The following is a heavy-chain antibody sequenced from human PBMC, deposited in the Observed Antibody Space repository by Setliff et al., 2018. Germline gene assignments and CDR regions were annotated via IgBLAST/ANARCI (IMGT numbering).Heavy chain of an antibody. CDR3: ARGLRYCSGGSCYRPGYYYMDV. J-gene: IGHJ6*03. CDR2: ISSSSSYI. Sequence: GGLRLSCAASGFTFSSYSMNWVRQAPGKGLEWVSSISSSSSYIYYADSVKGRFTISRDNAKNSLYLQMNSLRAEDTAVYYCARGLRYCSGGSCYRPGYYYMDVWGKGTTVTVSS. D-gene: IGHD2-15*01. CDR1: GFTFSSYS. V-gene: IGHV3-21*01.